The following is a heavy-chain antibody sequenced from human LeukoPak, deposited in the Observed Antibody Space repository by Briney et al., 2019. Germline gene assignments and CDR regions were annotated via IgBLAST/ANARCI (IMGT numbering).Heavy chain of an antibody. V-gene: IGHV3-11*06. J-gene: IGHJ4*02. CDR3: ARAEVDTAMVTWFDY. CDR1: GFTFSDYY. Sequence: PGGSLRLPCAASGFTFSDYYMSWIRQAPGKGLEWVSYISSSSSYTNYADSVKGRFTISRDNAKSSLYLQMNSLRAEDTAVYYCARAEVDTAMVTWFDYWGQGTLVTVSS. CDR2: ISSSSSYT. D-gene: IGHD5-18*01.